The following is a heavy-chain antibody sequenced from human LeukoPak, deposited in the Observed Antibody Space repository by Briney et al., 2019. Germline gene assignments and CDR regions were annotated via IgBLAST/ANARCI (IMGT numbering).Heavy chain of an antibody. CDR2: IYYSGST. CDR1: GGSISSSSYY. D-gene: IGHD3-10*01. J-gene: IGHJ4*02. Sequence: SETLSLTCTVSGGSISSSSYYWGWIRQPPGKGLEWIGSIYYSGSTYYNPSLKSRVTISVDTSKNQFSLKLSSVTAADTAVYYCARHPPYRSGSYYNDYWGQGTLVTVSS. V-gene: IGHV4-39*01. CDR3: ARHPPYRSGSYYNDY.